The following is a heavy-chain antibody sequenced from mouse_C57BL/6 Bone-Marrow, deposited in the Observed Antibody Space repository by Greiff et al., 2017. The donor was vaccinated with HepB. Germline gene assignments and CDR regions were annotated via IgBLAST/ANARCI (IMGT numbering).Heavy chain of an antibody. CDR1: GYTFTDYE. J-gene: IGHJ3*01. D-gene: IGHD2-2*01. CDR3: TREGNDVFAY. V-gene: IGHV1-15*01. CDR2: IDPETGGT. Sequence: QVQLQQSGAELVRPGASVTLSCKASGYTFTDYEMHWVKQTPVHGLEWIGAIDPETGGTAYNQKFKGKAILTADKSSSTAYMELRSLTSEDSAVYYGTREGNDVFAYWGQGTLVTVSA.